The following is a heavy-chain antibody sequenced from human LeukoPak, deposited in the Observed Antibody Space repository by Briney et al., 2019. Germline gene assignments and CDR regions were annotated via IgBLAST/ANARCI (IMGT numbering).Heavy chain of an antibody. CDR2: IYTSRST. CDR1: GGSISSSSYY. CDR3: AKGDPFRAGWFDP. Sequence: SETLSLTCTVSGGSISSSSYYWGWIRQPPGKGLEWIGSIYTSRSTNYNPSLKSRVTMSVDTSKNQFSLKLSSVTAADTAVYYCAKGDPFRAGWFDPWGQGILVTVSS. D-gene: IGHD6-13*01. V-gene: IGHV4-39*07. J-gene: IGHJ5*02.